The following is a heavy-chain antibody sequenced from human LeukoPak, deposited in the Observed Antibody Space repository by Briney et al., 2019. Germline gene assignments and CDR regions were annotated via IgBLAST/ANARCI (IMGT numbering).Heavy chain of an antibody. V-gene: IGHV3-53*01. D-gene: IGHD4-11*01. J-gene: IGHJ4*02. CDR3: ARAGTTGDFDY. Sequence: GGALRLSCAASGFTVSSNYRSWVRQAPGKGLGWVSVIYSGGSTYYADSVKGRFTISRDNSKNTLYLQMNSLRAEDTAVYYCARAGTTGDFDYWGQGTLVTVSS. CDR1: GFTVSSNY. CDR2: IYSGGST.